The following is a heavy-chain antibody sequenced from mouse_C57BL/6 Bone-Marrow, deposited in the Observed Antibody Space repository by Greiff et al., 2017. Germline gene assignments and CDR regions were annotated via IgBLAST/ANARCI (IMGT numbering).Heavy chain of an antibody. CDR1: GYSITSGYY. Sequence: EVQLQQSGPGLVKPSQSLSLTCSVTGYSITSGYYWNWIRQFPGNKLEWMGYISYDGSNNYNPSLKNRISITRDTSKNQFFLKLNSVTTEDTATYYCAREGDYDDCRYFDVWGTGTTVTVSS. CDR2: ISYDGSN. D-gene: IGHD2-4*01. J-gene: IGHJ1*03. V-gene: IGHV3-6*01. CDR3: AREGDYDDCRYFDV.